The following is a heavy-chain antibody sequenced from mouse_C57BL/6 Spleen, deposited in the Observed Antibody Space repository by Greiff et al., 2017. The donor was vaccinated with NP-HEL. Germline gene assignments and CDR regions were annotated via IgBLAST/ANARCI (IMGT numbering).Heavy chain of an antibody. Sequence: QVQLQQSGAELVRPGASVTLSCKASGYTFTDYEMHWVKQTPVHGLEWIGAIDPETGGTAYNQKFKGKAILTADKSSSTAYMELRSLTSEDSAVYYCTPYDGYSHYFDYWGQGTTLTVSS. V-gene: IGHV1-15*01. J-gene: IGHJ2*01. CDR1: GYTFTDYE. D-gene: IGHD2-3*01. CDR3: TPYDGYSHYFDY. CDR2: IDPETGGT.